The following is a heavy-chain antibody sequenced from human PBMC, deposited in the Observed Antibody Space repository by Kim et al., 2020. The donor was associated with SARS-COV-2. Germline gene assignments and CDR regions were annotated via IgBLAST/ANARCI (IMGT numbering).Heavy chain of an antibody. V-gene: IGHV1-3*01. D-gene: IGHD6-13*01. CDR3: ARGSKVPTIAAAGTPKYYYYYYGMDV. CDR2: INAGNGNT. J-gene: IGHJ6*02. CDR1: GYTFTSYA. Sequence: ASVKVSCKASGYTFTSYAMHWVRQAPGQRLEWMGWINAGNGNTKYSQKFQGRVTITRDTSASTAYMELSSLRSEDTAVYYCARGSKVPTIAAAGTPKYYYYYYGMDVWGQGTTVTVSS.